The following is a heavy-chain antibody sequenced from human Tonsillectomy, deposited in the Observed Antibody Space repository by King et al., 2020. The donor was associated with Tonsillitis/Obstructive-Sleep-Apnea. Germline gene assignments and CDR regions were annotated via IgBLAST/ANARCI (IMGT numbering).Heavy chain of an antibody. J-gene: IGHJ6*03. CDR2: IYYSGTT. CDR3: VEHHEDXXGNYFYYMXV. V-gene: IGHV4-39*01. CDR1: GGSISSRSYY. Sequence: QLQESGPGLVKPSETLSLTCTVSGGSISSRSYYWGWIRQPPXKGLXWIGXIYYSGTTYYNPPLKSRVTXSVDTSXNQXSLKLRSVSAXDTAVYYCVEHHEDXXGNYFYYMXVWGXXXTVTXSS.